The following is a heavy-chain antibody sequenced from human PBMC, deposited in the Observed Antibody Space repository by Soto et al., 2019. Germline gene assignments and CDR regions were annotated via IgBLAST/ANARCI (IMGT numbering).Heavy chain of an antibody. CDR3: ARGPYRNWFAP. CDR1: GYTFTAYY. CDR2: INPNSGDT. J-gene: IGHJ5*02. Sequence: SVKVSCKASGYTFTAYYIHWVRQAPGQGLEWMGWINPNSGDTTSARKFQGRVTMTRDTSITTVYMVLSRLRTDDTAVYYCARGPYRNWFAPWGQGTLVTVSS. D-gene: IGHD1-26*01. V-gene: IGHV1-2*02.